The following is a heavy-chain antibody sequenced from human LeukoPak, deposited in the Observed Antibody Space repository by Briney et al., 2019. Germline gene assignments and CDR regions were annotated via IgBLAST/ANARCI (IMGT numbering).Heavy chain of an antibody. CDR1: GFTFSSYW. Sequence: GGSLRLSCAASGFTFSSYWMSWVRQAPRKGLEWVANIKQDGSEKYYVDSVKGRFTISRDNAKNSLYLQMNSLRAEDTAVYYCARVESYYLAVPGGGWFDPWGQGTLVTVSS. V-gene: IGHV3-7*01. D-gene: IGHD6-19*01. CDR3: ARVESYYLAVPGGGWFDP. J-gene: IGHJ5*02. CDR2: IKQDGSEK.